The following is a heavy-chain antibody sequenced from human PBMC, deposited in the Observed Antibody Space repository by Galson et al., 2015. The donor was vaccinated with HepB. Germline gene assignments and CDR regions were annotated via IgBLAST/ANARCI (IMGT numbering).Heavy chain of an antibody. J-gene: IGHJ6*02. V-gene: IGHV1-18*01. D-gene: IGHD4-17*01. Sequence: SVKVSCKASGYTFISYGISWVRQAPGQGLEWMGWISAYNGNTNYAQKFQGRVTMTTDTSTSTAYMELRSLRSDDTAVYYCATSQGDGDETYYYYYGMDVWGQGTTVTVSS. CDR3: ATSQGDGDETYYYYYGMDV. CDR2: ISAYNGNT. CDR1: GYTFISYG.